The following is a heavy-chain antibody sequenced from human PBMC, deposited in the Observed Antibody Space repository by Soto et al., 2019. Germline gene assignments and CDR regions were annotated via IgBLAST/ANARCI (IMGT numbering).Heavy chain of an antibody. J-gene: IGHJ6*03. Sequence: TGGSLILSCTASGFTFGSYGMHWVRQAPGKGLEWVAVISYDGSNKYDADSVKGRFTISRDNSKNTLYPQMNSLRAEDTAVYYCAKDRVTGATYYDYIWGSNRTPGYYYYYMVVWGKGTTVTVSS. CDR3: AKDRVTGATYYDYIWGSNRTPGYYYYYMVV. V-gene: IGHV3-30*18. CDR2: ISYDGSNK. D-gene: IGHD3-16*02. CDR1: GFTFGSYG.